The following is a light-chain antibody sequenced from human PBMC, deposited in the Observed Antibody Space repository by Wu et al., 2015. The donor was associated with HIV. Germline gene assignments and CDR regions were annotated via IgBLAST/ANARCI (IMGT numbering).Light chain of an antibody. V-gene: IGKV3-20*01. J-gene: IGKJ4*01. CDR2: GAS. Sequence: EIVLTQSPVTLSLSPGERATLSCRASQSIGSSYLAWYQQKPGQAPRLLIYGASNRATGIPDRFSGSGSGTDFTLTISRLEPDDFAVYYCQHYSSSPFTFGGGTKVEIK. CDR3: QHYSSSPFT. CDR1: QSIGSSY.